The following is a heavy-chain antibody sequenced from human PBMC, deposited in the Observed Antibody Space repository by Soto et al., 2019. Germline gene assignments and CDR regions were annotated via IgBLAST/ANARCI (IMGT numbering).Heavy chain of an antibody. V-gene: IGHV4-59*08. CDR1: GGSISSYS. CDR3: ARFPSRVFAY. CDR2: IYYSGST. Sequence: PETLSLTCTVSGGSISSYSWRWIRQPPGKGLEWIGYIYYSGSTNYNPSLKSRVTISVDTSKNQFSLKLSSVTAADMAVYYCARFPSRVFAYWGQGTLVTVS. J-gene: IGHJ4*02.